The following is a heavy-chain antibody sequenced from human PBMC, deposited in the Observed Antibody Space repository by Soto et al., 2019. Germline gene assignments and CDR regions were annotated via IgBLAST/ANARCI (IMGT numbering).Heavy chain of an antibody. CDR3: ARYTLYSSRYFWFYP. CDR2: ISAYNGNT. D-gene: IGHD3-22*01. V-gene: IGHV1-18*01. Sequence: ASVTVSCKASGYTFTSYGISWVRQAPGQGLEWMGWISAYNGNTNYAQKLQGRVTMTTDTSTSTAYMELRSLRSDDTAVYYCARYTLYSSRYFWFYPSGQRTPVPVSA. J-gene: IGHJ5*02. CDR1: GYTFTSYG.